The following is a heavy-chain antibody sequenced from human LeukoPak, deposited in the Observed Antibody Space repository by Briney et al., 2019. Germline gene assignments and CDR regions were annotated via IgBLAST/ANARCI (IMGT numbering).Heavy chain of an antibody. J-gene: IGHJ4*02. CDR2: INSDGSST. CDR3: ARGGSYSFDY. CDR1: GFTFSGYW. Sequence: PGGSLRLSCAASGFTFSGYWMHWVRQDPWKGLVWVARINSDGSSTSYADSVKGRFTISRDYAKNTLYLQMNSLRAEDTAVYYCARGGSYSFDYWGQGTLVTVSS. D-gene: IGHD1-26*01. V-gene: IGHV3-74*01.